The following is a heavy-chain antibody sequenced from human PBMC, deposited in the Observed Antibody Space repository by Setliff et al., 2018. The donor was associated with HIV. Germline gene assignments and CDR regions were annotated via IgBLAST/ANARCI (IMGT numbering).Heavy chain of an antibody. CDR1: GGSISNYY. CDR2: IYSTGYT. J-gene: IGHJ4*02. Sequence: SETLSLTCTVSGGSISNYYWSWIRQPPGKGLQWIGYIYSTGYTNYHPSLKTRATISLDTSKSQFSLRLTSVTATDTAIYYCARHPREEPQRNYKFDSWGQGTLVTVSS. D-gene: IGHD1-7*01. CDR3: ARHPREEPQRNYKFDS. V-gene: IGHV4-4*09.